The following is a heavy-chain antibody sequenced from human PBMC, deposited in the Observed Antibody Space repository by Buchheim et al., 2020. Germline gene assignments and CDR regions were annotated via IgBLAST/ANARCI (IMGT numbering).Heavy chain of an antibody. V-gene: IGHV3-23*01. Sequence: EVQLLESGGGLVQPGGSLRLSCAASGFTFSSYAMSWVRQAPGKGLEWVSAISGSGGSTYYADSVKGRFTISRDNSKNTLYLPMNSLRAEDTAVYYCAKDQGIAVAGIYYYYGMDVWGQGTT. D-gene: IGHD6-19*01. J-gene: IGHJ6*02. CDR2: ISGSGGST. CDR1: GFTFSSYA. CDR3: AKDQGIAVAGIYYYYGMDV.